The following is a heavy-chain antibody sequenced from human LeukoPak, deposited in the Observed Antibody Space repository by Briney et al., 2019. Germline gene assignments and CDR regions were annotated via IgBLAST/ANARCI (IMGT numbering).Heavy chain of an antibody. V-gene: IGHV4-4*07. D-gene: IGHD5-12*01. Sequence: PSETLSLTCTVSRGSISSYYWSWIRQPAGKGPEWIGRIYSSGSTNYNPSLKSRVTMSVDTSKNQFSLKLSSVTAADTAVYYCARSYDDCFDYWGQGTLVTVSS. CDR3: ARSYDDCFDY. J-gene: IGHJ4*02. CDR1: RGSISSYY. CDR2: IYSSGST.